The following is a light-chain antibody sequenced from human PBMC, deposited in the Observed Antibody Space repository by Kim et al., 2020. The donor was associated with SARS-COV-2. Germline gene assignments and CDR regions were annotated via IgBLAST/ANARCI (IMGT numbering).Light chain of an antibody. CDR3: QQYGSSFWT. CDR1: QSVSSIY. CDR2: GAS. J-gene: IGKJ1*01. V-gene: IGKV3-20*01. Sequence: PGERATLSCRASQSVSSIYLAWYQQKPGQAPRLLIYGASSRATGIPDRFSGNGSGTDFTLTISRLEPEDFAVYYCQQYGSSFWTFGQGTKVDIK.